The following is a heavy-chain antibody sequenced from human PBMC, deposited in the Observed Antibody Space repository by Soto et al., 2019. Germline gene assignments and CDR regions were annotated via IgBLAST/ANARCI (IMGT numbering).Heavy chain of an antibody. CDR3: ARHGDGYSPTFDY. D-gene: IGHD4-4*01. Sequence: GESLKISCKGSGYSFTSYWISWVRQMPGKGLERMGRIDPSDSYTNYSPSFQGHVTISADKSISTAYLQWSSLKASDTAMYYCARHGDGYSPTFDYWGQGTLVTVSS. V-gene: IGHV5-10-1*01. J-gene: IGHJ4*02. CDR2: IDPSDSYT. CDR1: GYSFTSYW.